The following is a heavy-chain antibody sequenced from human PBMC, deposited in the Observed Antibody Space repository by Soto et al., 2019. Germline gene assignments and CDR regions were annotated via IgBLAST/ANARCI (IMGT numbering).Heavy chain of an antibody. J-gene: IGHJ6*02. D-gene: IGHD3-10*01. Sequence: GESLKISCKGSGYTFLTYWVGWVRQMHGQGLEWMGIINPADSDTRYSPSFQGQVTISAGKSISTAYLQWSSLKASDTAIYYCARLTRARGPNSFYAMDVWGQGATVTVSS. V-gene: IGHV5-51*01. CDR1: GYTFLTYW. CDR2: INPADSDT. CDR3: ARLTRARGPNSFYAMDV.